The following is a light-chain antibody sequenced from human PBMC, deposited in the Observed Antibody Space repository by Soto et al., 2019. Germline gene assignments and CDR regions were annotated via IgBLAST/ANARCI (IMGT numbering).Light chain of an antibody. CDR1: QSVSSN. CDR3: QQYNKWPPYT. V-gene: IGKV3-15*01. Sequence: EIVMTQSPATLSVSPGERATLSCRASQSVSSNLAWYQQKPGQAPRLLIYGASTRATGSPLRFSGSGSGTEFTLTISSLQSEDFAVYYCQQYNKWPPYTFGQGTKLEIK. CDR2: GAS. J-gene: IGKJ2*01.